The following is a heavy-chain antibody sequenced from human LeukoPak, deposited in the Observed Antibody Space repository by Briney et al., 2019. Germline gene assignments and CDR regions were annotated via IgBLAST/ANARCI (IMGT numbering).Heavy chain of an antibody. CDR2: INPNSGGT. CDR1: GYTVTGYD. D-gene: IGHD4-17*01. CDR3: ARHNGAYWFDY. Sequence: ASVKVSCKAAGYTVTGYDMHWVRQAPGQGLEWMGWINPNSGGTNYAQKFQGRVTMTRDTSISTAYMELTRLRSDDTAVYYCARHNGAYWFDYWGQGTLVTVSS. J-gene: IGHJ4*02. V-gene: IGHV1-2*02.